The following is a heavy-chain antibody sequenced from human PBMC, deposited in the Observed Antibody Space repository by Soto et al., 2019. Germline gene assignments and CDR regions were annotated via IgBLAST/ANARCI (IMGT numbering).Heavy chain of an antibody. D-gene: IGHD4-17*01. CDR2: ISSSSSYI. Sequence: PGGSLRLSCAASGFTFSSYSMNWVRQAPGKGLEWVSSISSSSSYIYYADSVKGRFTISRDNAKNSLYLQMNSLRAEDTAVYYCARNYCDYFDWYFDLWGRGTLVTVSS. CDR1: GFTFSSYS. J-gene: IGHJ2*01. V-gene: IGHV3-21*01. CDR3: ARNYCDYFDWYFDL.